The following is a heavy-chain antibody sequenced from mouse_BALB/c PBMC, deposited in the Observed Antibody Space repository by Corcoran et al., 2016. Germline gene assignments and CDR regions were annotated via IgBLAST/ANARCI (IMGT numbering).Heavy chain of an antibody. CDR1: GYTFSNYG. Sequence: QIQLVQSGPELKKPGETVKISCKASGYTFSNYGMNWVKQAPGKGLKWMGWINTYTGEPTYADDFKGRFAFSLETSASTAYLQINNLKNEDMATYFFASHTFITTRPFAYWGQGTLVTVSA. V-gene: IGHV9-1*02. CDR3: ASHTFITTRPFAY. J-gene: IGHJ3*01. D-gene: IGHD2-4*01. CDR2: INTYTGEP.